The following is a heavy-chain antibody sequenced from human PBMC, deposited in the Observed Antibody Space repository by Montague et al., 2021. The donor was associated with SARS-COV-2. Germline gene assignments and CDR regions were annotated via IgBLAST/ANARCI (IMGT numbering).Heavy chain of an antibody. J-gene: IGHJ4*02. Sequence: SSSLSLDASGFSFSNYGIHWVRQAPGKGLEWVALIWYDGSSDYYADSVKGRFTTSRDNSKNTAYLQMSSLRLEDTATYYCAKMGFGDHPEVDYRSGWEADCWGQGILVTVSS. CDR2: IWYDGSSD. V-gene: IGHV3-33*06. CDR3: AKMGFGDHPEVDYRSGWEADC. CDR1: GFSFSNYG. D-gene: IGHD6-19*01.